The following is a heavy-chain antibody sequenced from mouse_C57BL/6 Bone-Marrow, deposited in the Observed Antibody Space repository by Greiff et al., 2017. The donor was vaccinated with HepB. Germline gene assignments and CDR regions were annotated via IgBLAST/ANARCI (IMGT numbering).Heavy chain of an antibody. V-gene: IGHV5-6*01. D-gene: IGHD2-4*01. Sequence: EVQLVESGGDLVKPGGSLKLSCAASGFTFSSYGMSWVRQTPDKRLEWVATISSGGSYTYYPDSVKGRFTISRDNAKNTLYLQMSSLKSADTAMYYCARTTMITPYWYFDVWGTGTTVTVSS. CDR1: GFTFSSYG. CDR3: ARTTMITPYWYFDV. CDR2: ISSGGSYT. J-gene: IGHJ1*03.